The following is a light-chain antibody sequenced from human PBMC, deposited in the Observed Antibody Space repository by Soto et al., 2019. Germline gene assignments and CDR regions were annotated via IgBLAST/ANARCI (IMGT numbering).Light chain of an antibody. CDR3: QQYNSVYT. J-gene: IGKJ2*01. V-gene: IGKV1-5*01. Sequence: DIQMTQSPSTLSASVGDRVTITCRASQSINRWLAWYQQKPGKAPNILIYDASSVESGDPSRFSGRGSGTEITRTISSLQPDDFATYYCQQYNSVYTFGQGTKLEIK. CDR2: DAS. CDR1: QSINRW.